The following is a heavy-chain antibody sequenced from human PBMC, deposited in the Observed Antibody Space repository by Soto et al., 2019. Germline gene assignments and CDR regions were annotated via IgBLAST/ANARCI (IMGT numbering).Heavy chain of an antibody. J-gene: IGHJ4*02. CDR3: AKDLTLGHPVAGTHLDY. D-gene: IGHD6-19*01. CDR1: GFTFSSYA. V-gene: IGHV3-23*01. Sequence: PGGSLRLSCAASGFTFSSYAMSWVRQAPGKGLEWVSATSGSGGSTYYADSVKGRFTISRDNSKNTLYLQMNSLRAEDTAVYYCAKDLTLGHPVAGTHLDYWGQGTLVTVSS. CDR2: TSGSGGST.